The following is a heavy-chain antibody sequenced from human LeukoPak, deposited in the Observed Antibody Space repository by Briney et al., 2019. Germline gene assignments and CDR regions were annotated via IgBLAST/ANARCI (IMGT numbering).Heavy chain of an antibody. Sequence: SETLSLTCAVYGGSFSGYYWSWIRQPPGKGLEWIGEINHSGSTNYNPSLKSRVTISVDTSKNQFSLKLSSVTAADTAVYYCARGRRKVDYFDYWGQGTLVTVSS. V-gene: IGHV4-34*01. J-gene: IGHJ4*02. CDR3: ARGRRKVDYFDY. CDR1: GGSFSGYY. D-gene: IGHD1-14*01. CDR2: INHSGST.